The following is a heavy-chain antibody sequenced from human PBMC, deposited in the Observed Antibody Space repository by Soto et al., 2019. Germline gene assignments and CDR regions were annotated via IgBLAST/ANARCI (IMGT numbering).Heavy chain of an antibody. Sequence: GASVKVSCKASGYTFTSYGISWVRQAPGQGLEWMGWISAYNGNTNYAQKLQGRVTMTTDTSTSTAYMELRSLRSDDTAVYYCAKDRYYDILTGQSWFDPWGQGTLVTVSS. CDR1: GYTFTSYG. D-gene: IGHD3-9*01. CDR3: AKDRYYDILTGQSWFDP. J-gene: IGHJ5*02. V-gene: IGHV1-18*01. CDR2: ISAYNGNT.